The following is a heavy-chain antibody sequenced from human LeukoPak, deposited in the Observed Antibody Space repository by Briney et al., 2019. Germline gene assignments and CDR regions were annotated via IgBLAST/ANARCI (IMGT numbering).Heavy chain of an antibody. CDR3: ARSGYSSSCSNY. CDR2: ISSSSSYI. J-gene: IGHJ4*02. D-gene: IGHD6-13*01. V-gene: IGHV3-21*01. CDR1: GFTFSSYS. Sequence: PGGSLRLSCAASGFTFSSYSMNWVRQAPGKGLEWVSSISSSSSYIYYADSVKGRFTISRDNAKNSPYLQMNSLRAEDTAVYYCARSGYSSSCSNYWGQGTLVTVSS.